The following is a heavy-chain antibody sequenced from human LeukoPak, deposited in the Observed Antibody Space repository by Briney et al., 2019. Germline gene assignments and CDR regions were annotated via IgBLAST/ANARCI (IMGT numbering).Heavy chain of an antibody. CDR1: GFTFSSYA. Sequence: GGSLRLSCAASGFTFSSYAMSWVRQAPGKGLEWVSAISGSGGSTYYADSVKGRFTISRDNSKNTLYLQMNSLRAEDTAVYYCARDLRTDSRNWAAFDYWGQGTLVTVSS. CDR3: ARDLRTDSRNWAAFDY. CDR2: ISGSGGST. J-gene: IGHJ4*02. D-gene: IGHD6-13*01. V-gene: IGHV3-23*01.